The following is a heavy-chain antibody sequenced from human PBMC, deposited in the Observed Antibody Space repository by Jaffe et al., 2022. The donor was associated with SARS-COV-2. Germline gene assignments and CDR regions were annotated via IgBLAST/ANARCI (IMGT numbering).Heavy chain of an antibody. V-gene: IGHV3-20*01. J-gene: IGHJ5*02. CDR3: ARDHYYGSGSYYNVGWFDP. D-gene: IGHD3-10*01. CDR1: GFTFDDYG. Sequence: EVQLVESGGGVVRPGGSLRLSCAASGFTFDDYGMSWVRQAPGKGLEWVSGINWNGGSTGYADSVKGRFTISRDNAKNSLYLQMNSLRAEDTALYHCARDHYYGSGSYYNVGWFDPWGQGTLVTVSS. CDR2: INWNGGST.